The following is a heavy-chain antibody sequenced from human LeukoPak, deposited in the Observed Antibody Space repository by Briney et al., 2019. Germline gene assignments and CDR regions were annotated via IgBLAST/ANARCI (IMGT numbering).Heavy chain of an antibody. J-gene: IGHJ4*02. CDR1: GFTFSSYG. CDR3: ARDTHLSYAAGFDC. CDR2: IWYDGSNK. V-gene: IGHV3-30*02. D-gene: IGHD3-10*01. Sequence: GGSLRLSCAASGFTFSSYGMHWVRQAPGKGLEWVAFIWYDGSNKYYADSVKGRFTISRDNSKNTLYLQMNSLRAEDTAVYYCARDTHLSYAAGFDCWGQGTLVTVSS.